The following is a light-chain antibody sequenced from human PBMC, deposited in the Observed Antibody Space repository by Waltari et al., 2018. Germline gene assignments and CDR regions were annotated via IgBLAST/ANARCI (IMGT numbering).Light chain of an antibody. CDR1: QNIGSP. J-gene: IGKJ5*01. CDR3: QHYHNWPST. V-gene: IGKV3-15*01. CDR2: DAS. Sequence: IVMTQSPAPLPVSPGGRVTLSCRASQNIGSPLAWYQKKPGQAPRRRIVDASTRATGSPARFGGSGSGTEFTLTSSSLQSEDSAIYDCQHYHNWPSTFGQGTRLEIK.